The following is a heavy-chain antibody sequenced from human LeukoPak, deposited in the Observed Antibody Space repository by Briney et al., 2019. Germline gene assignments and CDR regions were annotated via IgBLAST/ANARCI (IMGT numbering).Heavy chain of an antibody. V-gene: IGHV1-18*01. CDR1: GYTLTSYG. Sequence: ASVKVSCKASGYTLTSYGITWVRQAPGQGLEWMGWISAYNGNTNYAQKLQGRVTMTTDTSTSTAYMELRSLRSDDTAVYYCASLLWFGEFSPFDPWGQGTLVTVSS. J-gene: IGHJ5*02. CDR3: ASLLWFGEFSPFDP. CDR2: ISAYNGNT. D-gene: IGHD3-10*01.